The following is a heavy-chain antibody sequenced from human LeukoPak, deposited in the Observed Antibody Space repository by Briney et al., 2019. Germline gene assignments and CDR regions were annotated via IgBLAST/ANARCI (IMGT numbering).Heavy chain of an antibody. CDR3: AREVVRGVNDY. CDR1: GGSISSYY. Sequence: SETLSLTCTVSGGSISSYYWSWIPQPPGKGLEWIGYIYYSGSTNYNPSLKSRVTISVDTSKNQFSLKLSSVTAADTAVYYCAREVVRGVNDYWGQGTLVTVSS. V-gene: IGHV4-59*01. D-gene: IGHD3-10*01. J-gene: IGHJ4*02. CDR2: IYYSGST.